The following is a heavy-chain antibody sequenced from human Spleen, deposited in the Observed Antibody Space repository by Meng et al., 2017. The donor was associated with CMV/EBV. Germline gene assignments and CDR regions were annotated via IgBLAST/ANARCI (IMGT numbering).Heavy chain of an antibody. D-gene: IGHD3-16*01. CDR3: ARDGPQGENWFDP. CDR1: GFTFSRYA. Sequence: AAFGFTFSRYAMHWVRQAPGKGLEWVAVISYDGSNKYYADSVKGRFTISRDNSKNTLYLQMNSLRAEDTAVYYCARDGPQGENWFDPWGQGTLVTVSS. CDR2: ISYDGSNK. J-gene: IGHJ5*02. V-gene: IGHV3-30-3*01.